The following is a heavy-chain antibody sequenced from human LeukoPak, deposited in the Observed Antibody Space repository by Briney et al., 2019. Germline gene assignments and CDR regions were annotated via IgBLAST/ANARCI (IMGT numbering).Heavy chain of an antibody. D-gene: IGHD2-2*01. CDR1: GFTVSSNY. CDR3: AREPASLGY. Sequence: PGGSLGLSCAASGFTVSSNYMSWVRQAPGKGLEWVSVIYSGGSTYYADSVKGRFTISRDNSKNTLYLQMNSLRAEDTAVYYCAREPASLGYWGQGTLVTVSS. CDR2: IYSGGST. J-gene: IGHJ4*02. V-gene: IGHV3-53*01.